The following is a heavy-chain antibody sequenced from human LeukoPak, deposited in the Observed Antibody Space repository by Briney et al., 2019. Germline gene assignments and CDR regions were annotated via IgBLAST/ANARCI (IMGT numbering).Heavy chain of an antibody. Sequence: GASVKVSCXASGGTFSSYAISWVRRAPGQGLEWMGGIIPIFGTANYAQKFQGRVTITADESTSTAYMELSSLRSEDTAVYYCARQSLCGGDCYLYYFDYWGQGTLVTVSS. D-gene: IGHD2-21*01. V-gene: IGHV1-69*13. CDR3: ARQSLCGGDCYLYYFDY. CDR1: GGTFSSYA. J-gene: IGHJ4*02. CDR2: IIPIFGTA.